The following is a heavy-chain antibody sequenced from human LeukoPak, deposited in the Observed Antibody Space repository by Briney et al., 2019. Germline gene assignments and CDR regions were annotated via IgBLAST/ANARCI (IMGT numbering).Heavy chain of an antibody. CDR2: IYHSGST. Sequence: SETLSLTCTVSGGSISSYYWSWIRQPPGEGLEWIGSIYHSGSTYYNPSLKSRVTISVDTSKNQFSLKLSSVTAADTAVYYCARSYDSSGYQDYWGQGTLVTVSS. J-gene: IGHJ4*02. V-gene: IGHV4-59*08. CDR1: GGSISSYY. CDR3: ARSYDSSGYQDY. D-gene: IGHD3-22*01.